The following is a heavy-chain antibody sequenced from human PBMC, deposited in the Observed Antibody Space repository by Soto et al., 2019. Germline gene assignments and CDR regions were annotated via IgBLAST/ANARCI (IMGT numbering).Heavy chain of an antibody. CDR1: GYTFTSYG. CDR2: SSAYNGNT. D-gene: IGHD6-13*01. CDR3: AGETRLQAAADPRTFDP. V-gene: IGHV1-18*04. J-gene: IGHJ5*02. Sequence: ASVKVSCKASGYTFTSYGISGVRQAPAQGLEWMGCSSAYNGNTNYAQKLQGRVTITTDTSTSTDYMEPSGLRSDDTAVYYCAGETRLQAAADPRTFDPWGQGTLVPVSS.